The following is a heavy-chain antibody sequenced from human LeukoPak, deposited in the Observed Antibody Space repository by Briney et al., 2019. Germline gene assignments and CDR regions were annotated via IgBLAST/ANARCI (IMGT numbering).Heavy chain of an antibody. D-gene: IGHD2-8*02. J-gene: IGHJ4*02. CDR2: ISDSGADT. CDR3: APDLRGAAWSLDD. Sequence: GESLKISCAASGFTFSNFAMTWVRQAPGKGLEWVSTISDSGADTYYADSVKGRFTFSRDNSKNTLYLQMDSLRAEDTAIYYCAPDLRGAAWSLDDWGQGTLVTVSS. V-gene: IGHV3-23*01. CDR1: GFTFSNFA.